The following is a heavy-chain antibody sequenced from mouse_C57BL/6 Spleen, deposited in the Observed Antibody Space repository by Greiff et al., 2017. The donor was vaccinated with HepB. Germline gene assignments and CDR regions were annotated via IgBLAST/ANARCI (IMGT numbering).Heavy chain of an antibody. V-gene: IGHV2-2*01. CDR1: GFSLTSYG. D-gene: IGHD1-1*01. J-gene: IGHJ3*01. CDR2: IWSGGST. Sequence: VKLQESGPGLVQPSQCLSITCTASGFSLTSYGVHWVRQSPGKGLEWLGVIWSGGSTDYNAAFISRLSISKDNSKSQVFFKMNSLQADDTAIYYCAPLVAPGFAYWGQGTLVTVSA. CDR3: APLVAPGFAY.